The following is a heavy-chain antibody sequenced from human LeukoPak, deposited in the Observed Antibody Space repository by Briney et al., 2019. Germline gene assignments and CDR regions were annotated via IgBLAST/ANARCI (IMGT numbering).Heavy chain of an antibody. Sequence: GGSLRLSCAASGFAFSSYAMHWVRQPPGKGLEWVAVISYDGSNKYYADSVKGRFTISRDNSKNTLYLQMNSLRAEDTAVYYCAKDPRVTITVTFYFEYWGQGTLVTVSS. CDR2: ISYDGSNK. CDR3: AKDPRVTITVTFYFEY. D-gene: IGHD4-17*01. J-gene: IGHJ4*02. CDR1: GFAFSSYA. V-gene: IGHV3-30*04.